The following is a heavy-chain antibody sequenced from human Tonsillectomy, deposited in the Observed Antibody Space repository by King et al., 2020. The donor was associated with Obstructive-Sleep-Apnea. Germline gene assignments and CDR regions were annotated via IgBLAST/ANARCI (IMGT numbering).Heavy chain of an antibody. D-gene: IGHD1-26*01. CDR3: ARGGRYSGSYYSWYFDL. V-gene: IGHV1-2*02. J-gene: IGHJ2*01. CDR1: GYTFTGYY. Sequence: QLVQSGAEVKKPWASVKVSCKASGYTFTGYYMHWVRQAPGQGLEGLGWINPNSGGTEYEQKFQGRVTMTRDTSISTAYMELSRLRSDDTALYYCARGGRYSGSYYSWYFDLWGRGTLVTVSS. CDR2: INPNSGGT.